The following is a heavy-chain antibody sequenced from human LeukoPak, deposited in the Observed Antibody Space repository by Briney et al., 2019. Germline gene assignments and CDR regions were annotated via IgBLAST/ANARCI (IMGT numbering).Heavy chain of an antibody. CDR2: FYHSGSP. CDR1: GGSISSGGYS. V-gene: IGHV4-30-2*01. J-gene: IGHJ3*02. D-gene: IGHD3-22*01. CDR3: ARDCGYFDSSGGVDI. Sequence: SETLSLTCAVSGGSISSGGYSWSSIRQPPGKGLEWIGYFYHSGSPYYNPSLKSRVTISVDKSKNQFSLKLSSVTAADTAVYYCARDCGYFDSSGGVDIWVHGTMVTVSS.